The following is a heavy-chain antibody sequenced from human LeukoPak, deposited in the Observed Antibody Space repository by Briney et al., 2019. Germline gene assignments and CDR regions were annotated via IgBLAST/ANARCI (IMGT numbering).Heavy chain of an antibody. J-gene: IGHJ5*02. V-gene: IGHV5-51*01. Sequence: GESLKISCKGSGYSFTSYWIGWVRQMPGKGLEWMGIIYPGDSDTRYSPSLQGQVTISADKSISTAYLQWSSLKASDTAMYYCARLKQQLGRPFDPWGQGTLVTVSS. CDR3: ARLKQQLGRPFDP. D-gene: IGHD6-13*01. CDR2: IYPGDSDT. CDR1: GYSFTSYW.